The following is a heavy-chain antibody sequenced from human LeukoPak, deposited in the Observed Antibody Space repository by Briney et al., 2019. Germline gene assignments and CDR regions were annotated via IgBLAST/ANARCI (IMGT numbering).Heavy chain of an antibody. Sequence: GGSLGLSCAASGFTFSSYAMHWVCQAPGKGLEWMTFIRHDGSNIDYADSVKGRFTISRDNSKNTLYLQMNSLIVEDTAVYYCAKTGFQWGYYFYYMDVWGKGTTVTVSS. CDR1: GFTFSSYA. D-gene: IGHD1-14*01. CDR2: IRHDGSNI. J-gene: IGHJ6*03. V-gene: IGHV3-30*02. CDR3: AKTGFQWGYYFYYMDV.